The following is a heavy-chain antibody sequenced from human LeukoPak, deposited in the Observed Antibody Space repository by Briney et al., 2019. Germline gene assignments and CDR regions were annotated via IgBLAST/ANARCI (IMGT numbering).Heavy chain of an antibody. CDR1: GFTMSNYW. V-gene: IGHV3-74*01. J-gene: IGHJ4*01. Sequence: PGGSLRLSCAGSGFTMSNYWMNGVRQAPGEGLVWVSHINPGDGSTTGYADSVKGRFTVSRDNAKNTLYLQMTSLKDGDTAVYYCVRDGMGTAPYDLWGQGTLVTVSS. D-gene: IGHD2-8*02. CDR3: VRDGMGTAPYDL. CDR2: INPGDGSTT.